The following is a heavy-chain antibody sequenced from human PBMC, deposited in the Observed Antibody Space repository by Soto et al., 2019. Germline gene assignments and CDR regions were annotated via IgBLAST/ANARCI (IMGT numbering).Heavy chain of an antibody. Sequence: QVQLVQSGDEVRKPGSSVKVSCKASGYIFVNYGIAWVRQAPGQGLEWMGWISPYSGNTHYESKVQGRLTMTTDTSTSTAYMDLGSLTSDDTAGYYCAMVDNYVTPTPQDVWGQGTTVTVSS. J-gene: IGHJ6*02. CDR2: ISPYSGNT. D-gene: IGHD3-16*01. V-gene: IGHV1-18*01. CDR3: AMVDNYVTPTPQDV. CDR1: GYIFVNYG.